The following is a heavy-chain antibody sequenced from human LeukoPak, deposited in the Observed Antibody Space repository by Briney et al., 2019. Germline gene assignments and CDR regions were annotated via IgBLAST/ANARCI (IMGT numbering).Heavy chain of an antibody. D-gene: IGHD2-2*02. J-gene: IGHJ4*02. CDR3: ARGDCSSTSCYTADY. Sequence: GGSLRLSCAASGFTFSSYAMHWLRQAPGKGLEWVAVVSSDGGNKYYADSVKGRFTISRDNSKNTLFLQMNSLRAEDTAVYYRARGDCSSTSCYTADYWGQGTLVTVSS. CDR1: GFTFSSYA. V-gene: IGHV3-30*01. CDR2: VSSDGGNK.